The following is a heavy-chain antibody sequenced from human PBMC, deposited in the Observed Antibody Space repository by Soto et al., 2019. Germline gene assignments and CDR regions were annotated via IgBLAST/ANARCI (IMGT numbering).Heavy chain of an antibody. Sequence: SVKVSCKASGGTFSSYAIGWVRQAPGQGLEWMGGIIPIFGTANYAQKFQGRVTITADESTSTAYMELSSLRSEDTAVYYCARGPVLYYYDSSGYYHFDYWGQGTLVTVSS. V-gene: IGHV1-69*13. CDR3: ARGPVLYYYDSSGYYHFDY. J-gene: IGHJ4*02. CDR2: IIPIFGTA. D-gene: IGHD3-22*01. CDR1: GGTFSSYA.